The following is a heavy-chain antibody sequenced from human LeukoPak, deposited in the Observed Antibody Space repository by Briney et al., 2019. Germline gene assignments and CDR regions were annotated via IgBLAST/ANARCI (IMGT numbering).Heavy chain of an antibody. CDR2: IYYSGST. CDR3: ARERIAVRAGYYYYYMDV. D-gene: IGHD6-19*01. Sequence: SETLSLTCTVSGGSISSHYWSWIRQPPGKGLEWIGYIYYSGSTNYNPSLKSRVTISVDTSKNQFSLKLSSVTAADTAVYYCARERIAVRAGYYYYYMDVWGKGTTVTVSS. CDR1: GGSISSHY. V-gene: IGHV4-59*11. J-gene: IGHJ6*03.